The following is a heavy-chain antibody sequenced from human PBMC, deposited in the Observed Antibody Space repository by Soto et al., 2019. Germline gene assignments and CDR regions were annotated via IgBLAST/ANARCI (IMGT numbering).Heavy chain of an antibody. V-gene: IGHV1-18*04. D-gene: IGHD6-13*01. J-gene: IGHJ4*02. Sequence: QVELVQSGGEVKKPGASVKVSCKASGYTFTSYGISWVRRAPGQRLEWVGWINPYNANTNYAQEFQGRVTMTTDTSTSTVYMELRSLRSDDTAFYYCARTPTYSRLGDYWGQGTLVTVAS. CDR3: ARTPTYSRLGDY. CDR2: INPYNANT. CDR1: GYTFTSYG.